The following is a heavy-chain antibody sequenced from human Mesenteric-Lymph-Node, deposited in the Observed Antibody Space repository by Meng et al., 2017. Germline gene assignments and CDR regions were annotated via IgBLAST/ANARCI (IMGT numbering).Heavy chain of an antibody. Sequence: GESLKISWKGSGYSFTSYLIGLVRQMPGKGLEWMGIIYPGDSDTRYSPSFQGQVTISADKSISTAYLQWSSLKASDTAMYYCERGRATVVTPDYWGQGTLVTVSS. CDR1: GYSFTSYL. CDR3: ERGRATVVTPDY. D-gene: IGHD4-23*01. J-gene: IGHJ4*02. CDR2: IYPGDSDT. V-gene: IGHV5-51*01.